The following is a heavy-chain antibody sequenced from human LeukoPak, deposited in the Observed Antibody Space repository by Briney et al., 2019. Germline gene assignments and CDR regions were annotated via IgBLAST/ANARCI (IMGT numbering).Heavy chain of an antibody. D-gene: IGHD5-12*01. CDR3: ARDTHSGYDYGYYYYYGMDV. CDR1: GGSFSGYY. V-gene: IGHV4-59*01. Sequence: SETLSLTCAVYGGSFSGYYWSSIRQPPGKGLEWIGYIYYSGSTNYNPSLKSRVTISVDTSKNQFSLKLSSVTAADTAVYYCARDTHSGYDYGYYYYYGMDVWGQGTTVTVSS. J-gene: IGHJ6*02. CDR2: IYYSGST.